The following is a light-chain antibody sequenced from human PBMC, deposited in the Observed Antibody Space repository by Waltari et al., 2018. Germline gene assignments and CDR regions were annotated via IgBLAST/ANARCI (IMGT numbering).Light chain of an antibody. V-gene: IGKV3-20*01. CDR3: QQYGSPPYT. J-gene: IGKJ2*01. CDR2: GAS. CDR1: QSMSSNQ. Sequence: EIVLTQSPGTLSLSPGERARLSCRASQSMSSNQLAWYQQKPGQAPRLLIYGASSRATGVPDRFSGSGSGTDFALSISRLEPEDFAVYYCQQYGSPPYTFGQGTKLEIK.